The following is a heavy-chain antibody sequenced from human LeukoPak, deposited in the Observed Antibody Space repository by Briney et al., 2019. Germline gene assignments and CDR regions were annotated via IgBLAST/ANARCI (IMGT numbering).Heavy chain of an antibody. CDR2: MNPNSGNT. CDR3: ARSYSSSWYYYYYYYMDV. Sequence: ASVKVSCKASGYTFTSYDINWVRQATGQGLEWMGWMNPNSGNTGYAQEFQGRVTISRNTSISTAYMELSSLRSEDTAVYYCARSYSSSWYYYYYYYMDVWGKGTTVTVSS. D-gene: IGHD6-13*01. CDR1: GYTFTSYD. J-gene: IGHJ6*03. V-gene: IGHV1-8*03.